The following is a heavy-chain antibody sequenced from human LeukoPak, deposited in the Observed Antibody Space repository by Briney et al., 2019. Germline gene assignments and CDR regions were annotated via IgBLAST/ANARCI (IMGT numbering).Heavy chain of an antibody. Sequence: GASVKVSCKASGYSFTGYFIHWVRQAPGQGLEWMGWINPNSGDTNYAQRFQGGVTLTRDTSISPAYLELSRLRSDDTALYYCARDPGEGGNAFDLWGQGTMVTISS. CDR1: GYSFTGYF. CDR2: INPNSGDT. V-gene: IGHV1-2*02. D-gene: IGHD3-16*01. CDR3: ARDPGEGGNAFDL. J-gene: IGHJ3*01.